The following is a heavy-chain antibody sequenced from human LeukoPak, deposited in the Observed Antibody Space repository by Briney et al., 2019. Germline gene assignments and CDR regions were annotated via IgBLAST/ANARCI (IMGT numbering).Heavy chain of an antibody. V-gene: IGHV3-48*03. CDR1: GFTFSSYE. CDR2: ISSSGSTI. D-gene: IGHD2-2*01. J-gene: IGHJ4*02. Sequence: GGSLRLSCAASGFTFSSYEMNWVRQAPGKGLEWVSYISSSGSTIYYADSVKGRFTISRDNAKNSLDLQMNSLRAEDTAVYYCARDPGYCSSTSCKSSPSFDYWGQGTLVTVSS. CDR3: ARDPGYCSSTSCKSSPSFDY.